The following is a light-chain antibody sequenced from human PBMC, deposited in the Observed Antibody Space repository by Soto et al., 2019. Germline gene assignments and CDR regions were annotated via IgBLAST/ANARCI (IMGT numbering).Light chain of an antibody. Sequence: SYELTQPSSVSVSPGQTARITCSGDVLAKKYARWFQQKPGQAPVLVIYKDSERPSGIPERFSGSSSGTTVTLTISGAQVEEEADYYCYSAADNTCVFGGGTKLTVL. J-gene: IGLJ2*01. CDR1: VLAKKY. CDR3: YSAADNTCV. CDR2: KDS. V-gene: IGLV3-27*01.